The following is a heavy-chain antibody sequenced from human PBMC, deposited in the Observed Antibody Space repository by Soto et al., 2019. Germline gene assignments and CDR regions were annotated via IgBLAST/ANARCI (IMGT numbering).Heavy chain of an antibody. CDR3: ARDRSVPPGFDP. J-gene: IGHJ5*02. CDR1: GGSISSGGYY. Sequence: QVQLQESGPGLVKPSQTLSLTCTVSGGSISSGGYYWSWIRQHPGKGLEWIGYIYYSGSTYYNPSLKSRVAISVDTSKNQFSLKLSSVTAADAAVYYCARDRSVPPGFDPWGQGTLVTVSS. D-gene: IGHD2-2*01. V-gene: IGHV4-31*03. CDR2: IYYSGST.